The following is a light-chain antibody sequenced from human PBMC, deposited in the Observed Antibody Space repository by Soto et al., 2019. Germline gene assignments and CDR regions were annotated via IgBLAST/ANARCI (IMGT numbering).Light chain of an antibody. Sequence: DIQMTQSPPTLSASVGDRVTITCRASQNINSWLAWYQQKPGKAPKLLIYKASTLESGVPARFSGSESGTEFTLTISGLQPDDFAPYYCQQYNTFWTFGHGTKVEIK. CDR1: QNINSW. CDR3: QQYNTFWT. V-gene: IGKV1-5*03. CDR2: KAS. J-gene: IGKJ1*01.